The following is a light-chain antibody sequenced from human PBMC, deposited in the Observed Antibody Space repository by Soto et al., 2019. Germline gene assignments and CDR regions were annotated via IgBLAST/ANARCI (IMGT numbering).Light chain of an antibody. J-gene: IGLJ2*01. CDR3: ISYTTSSTVV. V-gene: IGLV2-14*01. CDR1: SSDVGSYKY. CDR2: EVS. Sequence: QSVLTQPASVSGSPGQSITISCTGTSSDVGSYKYVSWYQHYPGKAPKLIIYEVSNRPSGVSDRFSGSKSGNTASLTISGLQAEDEADYYCISYTTSSTVVFGGGTKVTV.